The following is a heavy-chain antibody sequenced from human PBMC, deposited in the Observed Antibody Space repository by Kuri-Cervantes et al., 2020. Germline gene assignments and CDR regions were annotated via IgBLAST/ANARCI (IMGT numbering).Heavy chain of an antibody. D-gene: IGHD5-24*01. J-gene: IGHJ4*01. V-gene: IGHV4-61*03. CDR2: IYYSGST. CDR1: GGSVSSGSYY. Sequence: SETLSLTCTVSGGSVSSGSYYWSWIRQPPGKGLEWIGYIYYSGSTNYNPSLKSRVTISVDTSKSHISLNLASVTAADTAVYYCARGRQWLQSSYYFDSWGHGTLVTVSS. CDR3: ARGRQWLQSSYYFDS.